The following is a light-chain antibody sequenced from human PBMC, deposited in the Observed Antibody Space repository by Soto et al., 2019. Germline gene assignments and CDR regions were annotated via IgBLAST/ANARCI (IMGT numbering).Light chain of an antibody. CDR3: QSYDSSLSGGV. V-gene: IGLV1-40*01. CDR1: SSNIGARYD. J-gene: IGLJ1*01. CDR2: GDI. Sequence: SVLTEPPSVSGAPGQRVTISCTGSSSNIGARYDVHWYQHLPGTAPKLLIYGDINRPSGVPDRFSGSKSGTSASLAITGLQAEDEADYYCQSYDSSLSGGVFGTGTKLTVL.